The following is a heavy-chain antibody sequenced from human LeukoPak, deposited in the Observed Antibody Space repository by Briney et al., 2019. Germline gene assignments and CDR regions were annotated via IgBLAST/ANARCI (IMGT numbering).Heavy chain of an antibody. J-gene: IGHJ4*02. CDR2: VRSKANSYAT. D-gene: IGHD3-22*01. Sequence: PWGSLRLSCVASGFTFSDSGLHWVRQASGKGLEWVGRVRSKANSYATTCAASVNGRFTISRDDSKNTAYLQMNSLKTEDAAVYFCTITYYYDGSAYSNFDHWGQGTLVTVSS. V-gene: IGHV3-73*01. CDR1: GFTFSDSG. CDR3: TITYYYDGSAYSNFDH.